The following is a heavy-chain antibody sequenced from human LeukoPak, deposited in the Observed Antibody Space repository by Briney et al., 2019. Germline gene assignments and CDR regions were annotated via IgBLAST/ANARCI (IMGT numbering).Heavy chain of an antibody. CDR2: IYYTGST. J-gene: IGHJ6*02. CDR1: GGSISSGDYY. D-gene: IGHD3-3*01. Sequence: PSETLSLTCTVSGGSISSGDYYWSWIRQPPGKGLEWIGYIYYTGSTYYNSSLKSRVTISVDTSKNQFSLKLSSVTAADTAVYYCARDLRFLHGMDVWAKGPWSPSP. CDR3: ARDLRFLHGMDV. V-gene: IGHV4-30-4*01.